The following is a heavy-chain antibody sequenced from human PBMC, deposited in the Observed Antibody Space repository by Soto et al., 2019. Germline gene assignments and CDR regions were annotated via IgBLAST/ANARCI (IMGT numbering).Heavy chain of an antibody. D-gene: IGHD3-9*01. CDR3: AREGPRQYYDLLTCYYGHFSYVDV. CDR2: INYGGTA. Sequence: PSQALSLTCAVYVGTVRSFCWCWTRQHKGKGLECNGVINYGGTANYGLALKSRVTIAVDTSKNQFSLRLSSVTAADTAVYFCAREGPRQYYDLLTCYYGHFSYVDVLAKGAPVTVSS. J-gene: IGHJ6*03. V-gene: IGHV4-34*01. CDR1: VGTVRSFC.